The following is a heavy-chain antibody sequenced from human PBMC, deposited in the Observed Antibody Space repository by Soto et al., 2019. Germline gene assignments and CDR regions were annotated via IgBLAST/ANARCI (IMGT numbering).Heavy chain of an antibody. CDR1: GFTFKTYD. CDR2: ISFDGNNK. Sequence: GGSLRLSCAASGFTFKTYDMHWVRQAPGKGLEWVAIISFDGNNKYYADSVKGRFTISRDNSKNTLSLNMNSLGPNDTGLYYCARDRRGYTTSAWGQGTLVTVSS. V-gene: IGHV3-30*03. CDR3: ARDRRGYTTSA. D-gene: IGHD5-12*01. J-gene: IGHJ5*02.